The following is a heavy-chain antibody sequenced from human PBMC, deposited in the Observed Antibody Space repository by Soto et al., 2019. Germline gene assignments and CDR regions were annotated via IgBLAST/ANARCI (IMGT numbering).Heavy chain of an antibody. J-gene: IGHJ6*02. CDR3: ARDGIVVVPADIFRYYYYGMDV. CDR2: IWYDGSNK. Sequence: QVQLVESGGGVVQPGRSLRLSCAASGFTFSSYGMHWVRQAPGKGLEWVAVIWYDGSNKYYADSVKGRFTISRDNSKNTLYMQMNSLRAEDTAVYYCARDGIVVVPADIFRYYYYGMDVWGQGTTVTVSS. CDR1: GFTFSSYG. V-gene: IGHV3-33*01. D-gene: IGHD2-2*01.